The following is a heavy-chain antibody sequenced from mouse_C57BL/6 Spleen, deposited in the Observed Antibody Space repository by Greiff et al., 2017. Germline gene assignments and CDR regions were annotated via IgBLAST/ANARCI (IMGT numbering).Heavy chain of an antibody. CDR1: GYTFTDYY. CDR2: IYPGSGNT. D-gene: IGHD3-2*02. CDR3: ARWGTAQAFAY. J-gene: IGHJ3*01. Sequence: VQLQQSGAELVRPGASVKLSCKASGYTFTDYYINWVKQRPGQGLEWIARIYPGSGNTYYNEKFKGKATLTAEKSSSTAYMQLSSLTSEDSAVYFCARWGTAQAFAYWGQGTLVTVSA. V-gene: IGHV1-76*01.